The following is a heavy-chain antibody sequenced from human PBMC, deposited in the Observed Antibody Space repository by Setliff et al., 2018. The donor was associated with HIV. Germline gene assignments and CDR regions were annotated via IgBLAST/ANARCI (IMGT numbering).Heavy chain of an antibody. CDR1: GGSISSHY. J-gene: IGHJ4*02. D-gene: IGHD2-21*02. Sequence: PSETLSLTCSVSGGSISSHYWSWIRQPPGKGLEWIGSIYHSGSTYYNPSLKSRGTISIDTSKNQFSLELTSVTAADTAVYYCARAAVVTVFDYWGQGTLVTVSS. CDR3: ARAAVVTVFDY. V-gene: IGHV4-59*11. CDR2: IYHSGST.